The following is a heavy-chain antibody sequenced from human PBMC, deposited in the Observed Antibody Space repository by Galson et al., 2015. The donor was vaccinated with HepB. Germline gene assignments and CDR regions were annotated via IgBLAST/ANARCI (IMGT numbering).Heavy chain of an antibody. CDR3: ARHKRGLGIAVAGTDY. J-gene: IGHJ4*02. V-gene: IGHV5-51*01. D-gene: IGHD6-19*01. CDR2: IYPGDSDT. CDR1: GYSFTSYW. Sequence: QSGAEVKKPGESLKISCKGSGYSFTSYWIGWVRQMPGKGLEWMGIIYPGDSDTRYSTSFQGQVTISADKSISTAYLQCSSLKASDTAMYYCARHKRGLGIAVAGTDYWCQGTLVTVSS.